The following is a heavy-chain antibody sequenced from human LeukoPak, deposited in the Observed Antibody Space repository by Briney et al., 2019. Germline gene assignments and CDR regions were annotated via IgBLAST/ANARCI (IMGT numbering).Heavy chain of an antibody. CDR1: GGTFSSYA. CDR2: ISAYNGNT. Sequence: ASVKVSCKASGGTFSSYAISWVRQAPGQGLEWMGRISAYNGNTNYAQKIQGRVTMTTDTSTSTAYMELRSLRSDDTAIYYCARDLGWNGPFDHWGQGTLVTVSS. J-gene: IGHJ4*02. V-gene: IGHV1-18*01. D-gene: IGHD1-1*01. CDR3: ARDLGWNGPFDH.